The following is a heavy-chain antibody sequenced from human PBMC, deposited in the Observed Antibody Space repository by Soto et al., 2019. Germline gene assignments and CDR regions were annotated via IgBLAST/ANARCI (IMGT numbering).Heavy chain of an antibody. J-gene: IGHJ4*02. D-gene: IGHD4-17*01. CDR2: ISGRGGGT. Sequence: EVQLLESGGGLVQSGGSLRLSCAASGFTFSSYAMSWVRQAPGKGLEWVSGISGRGGGTYYADSVKGRFTISRDNSKNPLYLQMNSLRAEDKAVYYCAKNWRDTPLTTLAYWAQGALVTDSS. CDR1: GFTFSSYA. V-gene: IGHV3-23*01. CDR3: AKNWRDTPLTTLAY.